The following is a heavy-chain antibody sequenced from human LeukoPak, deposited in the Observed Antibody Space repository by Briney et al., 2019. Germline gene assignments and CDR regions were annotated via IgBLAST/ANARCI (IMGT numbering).Heavy chain of an antibody. V-gene: IGHV3-21*04. CDR1: GFTFSSYS. J-gene: IGHJ4*02. D-gene: IGHD6-13*01. CDR3: ARDGAAAGPDRADFDY. CDR2: ISSSSSYI. Sequence: GGSLRLSCAASGFTFSSYSMNWVRQAPGKGLEWVSSISSSSSYIYYADSVKGRFTISRDNAKNSLYLQMNSLRAEDTAVYYCARDGAAAGPDRADFDYWGQGTLVTVSS.